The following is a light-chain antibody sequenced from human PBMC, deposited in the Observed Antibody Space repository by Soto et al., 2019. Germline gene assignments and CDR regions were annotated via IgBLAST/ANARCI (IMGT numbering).Light chain of an antibody. CDR2: DAS. CDR1: QDISNY. Sequence: DTQITQSPCSLFESVVGRGTITCRASQDISNYLNWYQQKPGKAPKLLIYDASNLETGVPSMFSGSGSGTDFTFTISSLQPEDIATYYCQQYDKLPLTCGGGTKVDIK. V-gene: IGKV1-33*01. CDR3: QQYDKLPLT. J-gene: IGKJ4*01.